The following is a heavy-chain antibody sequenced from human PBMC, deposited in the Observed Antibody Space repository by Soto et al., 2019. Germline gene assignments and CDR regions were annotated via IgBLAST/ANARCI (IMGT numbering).Heavy chain of an antibody. Sequence: GGSLRLSCAASGFSFSSYAMSWVRQPPGKGLEWVSVVGGSGGSTYYADSVKGRFTISRDNSKNTLHLQMNSLRAEDTAVYYCAKVREVVVSTTPIYLDYWGQGTLVTVSS. CDR2: VGGSGGST. V-gene: IGHV3-23*01. CDR3: AKVREVVVSTTPIYLDY. CDR1: GFSFSSYA. D-gene: IGHD3-22*01. J-gene: IGHJ4*02.